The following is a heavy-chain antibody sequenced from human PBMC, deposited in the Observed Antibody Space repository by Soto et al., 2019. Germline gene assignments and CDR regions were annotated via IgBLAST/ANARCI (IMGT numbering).Heavy chain of an antibody. CDR3: ARAGSGSYYKDFDY. V-gene: IGHV3-53*03. CDR2: IYIGGTT. D-gene: IGHD3-10*01. CDR1: GVSVGSNY. Sequence: PGGSLRLSCTASGVSVGSNYMSWVRQPPGKGLEWVSIIYIGGTTYYADSVKGRFTISRDNYKNTLYLQMNSLRAEDTAVYYCARAGSGSYYKDFDYWGQGTLVTVSS. J-gene: IGHJ4*01.